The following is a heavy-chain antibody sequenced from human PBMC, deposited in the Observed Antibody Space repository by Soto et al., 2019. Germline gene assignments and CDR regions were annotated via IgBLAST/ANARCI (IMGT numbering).Heavy chain of an antibody. V-gene: IGHV1-18*01. CDR2: ISVYIGKT. CDR3: ARERASTYMDV. CDR1: GYSFSNSG. Sequence: ASVKVSCTTSGYSFSNSGISWVRQAPGQGLEWMGWISVYIGKTNYAQKFQGRVTMTTDTSTSTAYMELRSLRSDDTAVYYCARERASTYMDVWGQGATVTVSS. J-gene: IGHJ6*02.